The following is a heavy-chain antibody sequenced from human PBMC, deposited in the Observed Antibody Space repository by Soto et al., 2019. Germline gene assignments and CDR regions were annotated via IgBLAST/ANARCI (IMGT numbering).Heavy chain of an antibody. Sequence: EVQLLESGGGLVQPGGSLRLSCVASGFTFSSSEMSWVRQAPGKGLEWVSSIVAGGGSTYYSDSVKGRFTISRDDSRNTLYVQMNSLRAEDTAVYYCAKGGNFWSSYYLSYFYYLDVRGEGTTVTVSS. CDR1: GFTFSSSE. CDR3: AKGGNFWSSYYLSYFYYLDV. V-gene: IGHV3-23*01. D-gene: IGHD3-3*01. CDR2: IVAGGGST. J-gene: IGHJ6*03.